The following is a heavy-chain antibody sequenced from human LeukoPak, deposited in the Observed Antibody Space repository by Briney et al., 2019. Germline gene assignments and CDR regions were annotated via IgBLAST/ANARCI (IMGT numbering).Heavy chain of an antibody. D-gene: IGHD1-26*01. CDR2: LDPEDGET. J-gene: IGHJ4*02. CDR3: ATDWGNSGSYYELDY. CDR1: GYTLTELS. V-gene: IGHV1-24*01. Sequence: ASVKVSCKVSGYTLTELSMHWVRQAPGKGLEWMGGLDPEDGETINAQKFQGRVTMTEDTSTDTAYMELSSLRSEDTAVYYCATDWGNSGSYYELDYWGQGTLVTVS.